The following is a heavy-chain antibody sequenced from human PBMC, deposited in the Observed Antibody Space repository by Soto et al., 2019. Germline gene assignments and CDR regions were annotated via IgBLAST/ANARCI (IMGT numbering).Heavy chain of an antibody. J-gene: IGHJ4*02. CDR2: IYYSGST. D-gene: IGHD6-6*01. CDR1: GGSISSYY. V-gene: IGHV4-59*01. CDR3: ARAYSSFEYYFDY. Sequence: SETLSLTCTVSGGSISSYYWSWIRQPPGKGLEWIGYIYYSGSTNYNPSLKSRVTISVDTSKNQFSLKLSSVTAADTAVYYCARAYSSFEYYFDYWGQGTLVTVSS.